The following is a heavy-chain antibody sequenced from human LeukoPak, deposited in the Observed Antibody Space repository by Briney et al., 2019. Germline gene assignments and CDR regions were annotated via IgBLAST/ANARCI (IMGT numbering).Heavy chain of an antibody. Sequence: PGGSLRLSCAASGFTFSSYGMHWVRQAPGKGLEWVAFIRYGGTNKYYADSVKGRFTISRDNSKNTLFLQMNSLRSEDTAVYYCAKDRNPMLWFGELHDYWGQGTLVTVSS. J-gene: IGHJ4*02. V-gene: IGHV3-30*02. CDR1: GFTFSSYG. CDR2: IRYGGTNK. CDR3: AKDRNPMLWFGELHDY. D-gene: IGHD3-10*01.